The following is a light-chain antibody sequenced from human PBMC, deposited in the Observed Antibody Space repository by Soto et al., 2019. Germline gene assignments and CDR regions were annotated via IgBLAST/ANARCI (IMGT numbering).Light chain of an antibody. Sequence: QSALTQPASVSGSPGQSITMSCTGASSDIGGYDYVSWYQHHPGEAPKLLIYDVTNRPSGVSNRFSASKSGNTASLTISGLHAEDEADYYCSSYTSRNTVVFGGGTKLTVL. V-gene: IGLV2-14*01. J-gene: IGLJ2*01. CDR1: SSDIGGYDY. CDR2: DVT. CDR3: SSYTSRNTVV.